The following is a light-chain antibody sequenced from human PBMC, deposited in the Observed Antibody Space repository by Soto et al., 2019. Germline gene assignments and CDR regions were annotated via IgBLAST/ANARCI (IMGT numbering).Light chain of an antibody. CDR1: QGIRSD. J-gene: IGKJ1*01. Sequence: AIQMTQSPSSLSASVGDRVTITCRASQGIRSDLAWYQKKSGKAPKLLIYAASSLQSGVPSRFSGSGFGSYFTLTISSLQPEDFATYYCLQDYGYPRTFGQGTSVEI. V-gene: IGKV1-6*01. CDR2: AAS. CDR3: LQDYGYPRT.